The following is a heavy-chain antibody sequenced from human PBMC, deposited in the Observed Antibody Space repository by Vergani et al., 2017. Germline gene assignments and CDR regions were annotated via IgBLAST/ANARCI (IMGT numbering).Heavy chain of an antibody. D-gene: IGHD6-19*01. J-gene: IGHJ3*02. CDR2: INAGNGNT. CDR1: GYTFTTYA. Sequence: QVQLVQSGAEVRKPGASVKVSCKASGYTFTTYAMHWVRQAPGQRLEWMGWINAGNGNTKCSQKFQGRVTITRDTSARTAYMELSSLRFEDTAVYYCARDASIGGWHGGIAFDIWGQGTMVTGSS. CDR3: ARDASIGGWHGGIAFDI. V-gene: IGHV1-3*01.